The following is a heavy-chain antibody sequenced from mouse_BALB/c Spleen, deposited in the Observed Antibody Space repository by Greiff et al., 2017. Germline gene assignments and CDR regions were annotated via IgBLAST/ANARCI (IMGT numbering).Heavy chain of an antibody. V-gene: IGHV5-15*02. CDR3: ARERGGNYEGAWFAY. D-gene: IGHD2-1*01. CDR1: GFTFSDYG. CDR2: ISNLAYSI. J-gene: IGHJ3*01. Sequence: EVKVVESGGGLVQPGGSRKLSCAASGFTFSDYGMAWVRQAPGKGPEWVAFISNLAYSIYYADTVTGRFTISRENAKNTLYLEMSSLRSEDTAMYYCARERGGNYEGAWFAYWGQGTLVTVSA.